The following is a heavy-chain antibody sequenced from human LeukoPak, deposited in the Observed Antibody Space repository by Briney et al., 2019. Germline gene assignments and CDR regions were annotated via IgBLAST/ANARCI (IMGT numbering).Heavy chain of an antibody. CDR1: GFTFSGYG. D-gene: IGHD1-26*01. V-gene: IGHV3-33*01. CDR2: IWYDGRDK. CDR3: TRVVGAIEIDI. J-gene: IGHJ3*02. Sequence: GGSLRLSCAASGFTFSGYGMHWVRQAPGKGLEWVAVIWYDGRDKYYADSVKGRFTISRDNSKNTLYLQMNSLRAEDTAVYYCTRVVGAIEIDIWGQGTMVTVFS.